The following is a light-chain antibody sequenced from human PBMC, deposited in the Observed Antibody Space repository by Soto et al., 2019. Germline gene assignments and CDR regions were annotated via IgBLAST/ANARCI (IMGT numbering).Light chain of an antibody. Sequence: DIQMTQSPSTLSASVGDRVTITCRASQSISGSLAWYQQKPGKAPKLLIYEASNLNSGDPSRFSGSGSGTEYTLTISSLQPDDSASYYCQQYNGYWTFGQGTRVEIK. CDR3: QQYNGYWT. V-gene: IGKV1-5*03. CDR2: EAS. CDR1: QSISGS. J-gene: IGKJ1*01.